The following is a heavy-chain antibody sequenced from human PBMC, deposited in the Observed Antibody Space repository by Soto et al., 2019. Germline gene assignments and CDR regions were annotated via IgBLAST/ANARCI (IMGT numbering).Heavy chain of an antibody. Sequence: SETLSLTCTVSGGSISSYYWSWIRQPPGKGLEWIGYIYYSGSTNYNPSLKSRVTISVDTSKNQFSLKLSSVTAADTAVYYCAIFRYGGPSVSPYYHGMDVCGQGTTATDPS. V-gene: IGHV4-59*01. D-gene: IGHD5-18*01. J-gene: IGHJ6*02. CDR2: IYYSGST. CDR3: AIFRYGGPSVSPYYHGMDV. CDR1: GGSISSYY.